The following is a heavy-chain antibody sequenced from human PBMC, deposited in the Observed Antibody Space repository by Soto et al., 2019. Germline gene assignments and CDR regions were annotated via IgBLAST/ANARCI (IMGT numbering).Heavy chain of an antibody. Sequence: SETLSLTCTVSGGSISSGDYYWSWIRQPPGKGLEWIGYIYYSGSTYYNPSLKSRVTISVDTSKNQFSLKLSSVTAADTAVHYCARGQGSGYSPLDYWGQGTLVTVSS. D-gene: IGHD3-22*01. CDR3: ARGQGSGYSPLDY. J-gene: IGHJ4*02. CDR1: GGSISSGDYY. CDR2: IYYSGST. V-gene: IGHV4-30-4*01.